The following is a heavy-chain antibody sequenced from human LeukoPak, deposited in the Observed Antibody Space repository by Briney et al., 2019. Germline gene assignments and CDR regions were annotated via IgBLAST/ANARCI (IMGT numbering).Heavy chain of an antibody. V-gene: IGHV3-30*04. Sequence: GGSLRLSCAASGFTFSSYAMHWVRQAPGKGLEWVAVISYDGSNKYYADSVKGRFTISRDNSKNTLYLQMNSLRAEDTAVYYCARDKDSLWFGELDFDYWGQGTLVTVSS. CDR1: GFTFSSYA. J-gene: IGHJ4*02. CDR3: ARDKDSLWFGELDFDY. D-gene: IGHD3-10*01. CDR2: ISYDGSNK.